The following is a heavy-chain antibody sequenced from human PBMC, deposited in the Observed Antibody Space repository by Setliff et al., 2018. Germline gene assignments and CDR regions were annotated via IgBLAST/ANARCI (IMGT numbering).Heavy chain of an antibody. V-gene: IGHV4-61*09. CDR2: IDPSGNT. CDR1: GDSISSATNY. CDR3: ARERSYYYDSSGFYYEGRHFDY. Sequence: SETLSLTCTVSGDSISSATNYWSWIRQPAGKGLEWIGHIDPSGNTNYNPSLKSRVTISGDTSKNQFSLKLTSVTAADTAVYFGARERSYYYDSSGFYYEGRHFDYWGQGTLVTVSS. J-gene: IGHJ4*02. D-gene: IGHD3-22*01.